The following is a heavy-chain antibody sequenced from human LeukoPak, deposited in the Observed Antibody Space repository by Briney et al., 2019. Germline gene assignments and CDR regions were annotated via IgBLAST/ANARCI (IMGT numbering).Heavy chain of an antibody. CDR2: MYYSGST. D-gene: IGHD3-3*01. Sequence: PSETLSLTCTVSGGSISSGDYYWSWIRQPPGKGLEWIAYMYYSGSTYYNPSLKSRVTMSADTSKNQFSLKLSSVTAADTAVYYCARGTYYDFWSGYQSYYYYMDVWGKGTTVTVSS. V-gene: IGHV4-30-4*02. CDR1: GGSISSGDYY. J-gene: IGHJ6*03. CDR3: ARGTYYDFWSGYQSYYYYMDV.